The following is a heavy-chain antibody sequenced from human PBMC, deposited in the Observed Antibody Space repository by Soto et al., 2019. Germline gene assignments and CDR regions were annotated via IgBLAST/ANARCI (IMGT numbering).Heavy chain of an antibody. CDR3: ARVPVGSSWNYYYYGMDV. J-gene: IGHJ6*02. Sequence: SVKVSCKASGGTFSSYAISWVRQAPGQGLEWMGGIIPIFGTANYAQKFQGRVTITADESTSTAYMELSSLRSEDTAVYYCARVPVGSSWNYYYYGMDVRGQGTTVTVSS. CDR2: IIPIFGTA. D-gene: IGHD6-13*01. V-gene: IGHV1-69*13. CDR1: GGTFSSYA.